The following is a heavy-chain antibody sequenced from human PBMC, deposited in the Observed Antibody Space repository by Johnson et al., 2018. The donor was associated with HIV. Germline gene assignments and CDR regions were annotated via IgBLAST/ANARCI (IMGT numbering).Heavy chain of an antibody. V-gene: IGHV3-30*02. CDR1: GFTVSSNY. Sequence: QVQLVESGGGVVRPGGSLRLSCAASGFTVSSNYMSWVRQAPGKGLEWVTFIRYDGSGKYYADSVNGRFTISRDNSKNTLYLQMNSLRAEDTAVYYCARGGIAAKEPWRAFDIWGQGTMVTVSS. D-gene: IGHD6-13*01. CDR2: IRYDGSGK. J-gene: IGHJ3*02. CDR3: ARGGIAAKEPWRAFDI.